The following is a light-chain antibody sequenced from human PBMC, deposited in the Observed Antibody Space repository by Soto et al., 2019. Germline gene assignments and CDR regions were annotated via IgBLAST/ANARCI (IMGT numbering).Light chain of an antibody. J-gene: IGKJ2*01. CDR1: QSVSSN. Sequence: EIVMTQSPATLSVSPGERATLSCRASQSVSSNLAWYQQKPGQAPRLLIYGASTRATGIPARFSGSGSGTEFTLTISSLQSDDYASYFCLQYDSYPYSVGQGTK. V-gene: IGKV3-15*01. CDR2: GAS. CDR3: LQYDSYPYS.